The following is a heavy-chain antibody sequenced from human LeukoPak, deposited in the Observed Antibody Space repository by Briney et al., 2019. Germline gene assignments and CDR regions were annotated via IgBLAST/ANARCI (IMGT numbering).Heavy chain of an antibody. CDR2: IKGDGSEK. V-gene: IGHV3-7*01. Sequence: PGRSLRLSCAASGFTFSAYWMSWVGQAAGTGREWLAHIKGDGSEKDPVNSVKGRFTISRDNAQSPLYLQMNSLRAEDTALYYCARGGFGYVYFDYWGQGSLVTVSS. CDR1: GFTFSAYW. J-gene: IGHJ4*02. CDR3: ARGGFGYVYFDY. D-gene: IGHD3-16*01.